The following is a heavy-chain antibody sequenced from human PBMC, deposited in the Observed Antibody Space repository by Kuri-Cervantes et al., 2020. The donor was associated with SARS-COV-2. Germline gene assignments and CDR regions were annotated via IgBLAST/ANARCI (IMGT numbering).Heavy chain of an antibody. D-gene: IGHD3-10*01. Sequence: GESLKISCSASGFTFSSYSMNWVRQAPGKGLEWVSASSSSSSYRYYADSVKGRFTISRDNAKNSLYLQMNSLRAEDTAVYYCARRGVQGVPLGQFDSWGQGTLVTVSS. CDR1: GFTFSSYS. V-gene: IGHV3-21*01. CDR2: SSSSSSYR. CDR3: ARRGVQGVPLGQFDS. J-gene: IGHJ4*02.